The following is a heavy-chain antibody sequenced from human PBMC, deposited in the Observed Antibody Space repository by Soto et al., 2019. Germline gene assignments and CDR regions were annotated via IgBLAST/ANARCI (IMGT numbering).Heavy chain of an antibody. J-gene: IGHJ4*02. CDR3: AKDKPGTTSFDY. CDR1: GFSISSNA. Sequence: GGSLRLSCAASGFSISSNAMYWVRQAPGKGLEWVSGISDRGDTTHYADSVKGRFTISRDTSKNTLYLQLNTLRADDTAIYYCAKDKPGTTSFDYWGQGTLVTVSS. D-gene: IGHD1-1*01. V-gene: IGHV3-23*01. CDR2: ISDRGDTT.